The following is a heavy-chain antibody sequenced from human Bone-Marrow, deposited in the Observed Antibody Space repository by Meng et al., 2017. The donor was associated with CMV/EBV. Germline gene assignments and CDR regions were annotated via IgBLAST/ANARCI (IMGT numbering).Heavy chain of an antibody. J-gene: IGHJ4*01. V-gene: IGHV3-30-3*02. D-gene: IGHD3-3*01. CDR3: AKPTYYDFWSARGGAY. Sequence: GESLKISCTASGFTFGDYAMSWVRQAPGKGLEWVAVISHDGKKKSYADSVKGRITISRDNSKNTLYLQMNSLRAEDTAVYYCAKPTYYDFWSARGGAYWGPGKLVHGAS. CDR1: GFTFGDYA. CDR2: ISHDGKKK.